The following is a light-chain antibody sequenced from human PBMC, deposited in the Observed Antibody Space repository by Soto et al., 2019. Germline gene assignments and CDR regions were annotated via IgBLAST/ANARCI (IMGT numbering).Light chain of an antibody. Sequence: QSVLTQPPSVSGAPGQRVTISCTGSSSNIGAGYDVHWYQQLPGTAPKLLIYGNSNRPSGVPDRFSGSKSGTSASLAITGLQAEHEPDNYCQSYDSSLSALFGGGTKLTVL. CDR3: QSYDSSLSAL. CDR1: SSNIGAGYD. V-gene: IGLV1-40*01. J-gene: IGLJ3*02. CDR2: GNS.